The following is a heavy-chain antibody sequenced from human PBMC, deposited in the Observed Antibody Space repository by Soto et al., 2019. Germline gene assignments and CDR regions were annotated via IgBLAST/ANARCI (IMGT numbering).Heavy chain of an antibody. CDR1: GYTFINYH. J-gene: IGHJ4*02. CDR2: INTYNGMT. Sequence: QVKLVQSGGEVKKPGASVTVSCKASGYTFINYHITWVRQAPGQGLEWMAWINTYNGMTDYAQRFQGRVTMTRDTSTITAYMELRNLGSDDKAVYFCAKAPRGEMATDWGQGTPVTVSS. V-gene: IGHV1-18*01. CDR3: AKAPRGEMATD. D-gene: IGHD5-12*01.